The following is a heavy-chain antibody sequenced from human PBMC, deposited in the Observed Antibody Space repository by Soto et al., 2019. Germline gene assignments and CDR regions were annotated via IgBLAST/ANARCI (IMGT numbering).Heavy chain of an antibody. CDR2: INHSGVT. J-gene: IGHJ6*02. Sequence: PSETLSLTCAVYGGSFSGYYWSWIRQPPGKGLEWIGEINHSGVTNYKPSLKRRVTISVDTSKNQFSLQLKSVTAADTALYYCARFSGSYYYAMDVWXQGSTVTVSS. CDR3: ARFSGSYYYAMDV. V-gene: IGHV4-34*01. CDR1: GGSFSGYY. D-gene: IGHD6-19*01.